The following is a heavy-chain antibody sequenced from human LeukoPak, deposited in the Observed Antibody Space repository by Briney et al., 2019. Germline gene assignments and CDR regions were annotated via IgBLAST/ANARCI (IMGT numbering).Heavy chain of an antibody. J-gene: IGHJ4*02. D-gene: IGHD3-22*01. CDR1: GGTFSNYA. V-gene: IGHV1-18*01. CDR3: ARDPPDYYDSSGYYTPDGY. CDR2: ISAYNGNT. Sequence: GASVKVSCKASGGTFSNYAISWVRQAPGQGLEWMGWISAYNGNTNYAQKLQGRVTMTTDTSTSTAYMELRSLRSDDTAVYYCARDPPDYYDSSGYYTPDGYWGQGTLVTVSS.